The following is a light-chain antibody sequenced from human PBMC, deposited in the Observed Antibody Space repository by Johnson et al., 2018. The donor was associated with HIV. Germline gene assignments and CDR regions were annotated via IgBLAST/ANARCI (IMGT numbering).Light chain of an antibody. CDR1: SSNIGNNY. V-gene: IGLV1-51*01. CDR3: GTWDSSLSVGGG. J-gene: IGLJ1*01. CDR2: DNN. Sequence: QSVLTQPPSVSAAPGQKVTISCSGSSSNIGNNYVSWYQQLPGTAPKLLIYDNNKRPSGIPDRFSGSKSGTSATLGITGLQTGDEADYYCGTWDSSLSVGGGLGTGTKVTVL.